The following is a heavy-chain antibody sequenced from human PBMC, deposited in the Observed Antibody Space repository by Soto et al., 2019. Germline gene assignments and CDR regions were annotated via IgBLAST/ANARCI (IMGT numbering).Heavy chain of an antibody. CDR2: IYKSATT. Sequence: SETLSLTCSVSGDYIPSVDYFWACIRQPPGQALEYIGYIYKSATTYYNPSFESRVAISLDTSKSQFSLNVTSVTAADTAVYFCARGRYCLTGRCFPNWFDSWGQGTLVTVSS. J-gene: IGHJ5*01. D-gene: IGHD2-15*01. CDR3: ARGRYCLTGRCFPNWFDS. V-gene: IGHV4-30-4*01. CDR1: GDYIPSVDYF.